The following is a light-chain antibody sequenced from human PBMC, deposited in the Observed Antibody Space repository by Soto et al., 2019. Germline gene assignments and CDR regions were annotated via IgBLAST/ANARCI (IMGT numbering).Light chain of an antibody. CDR3: QQANSFPIT. V-gene: IGKV1D-12*01. CDR2: AAS. Sequence: DSQMTQPPSSVSASVLPSFPIICRASQGIRSWLAWYQQKPGKAPKLLIYAASKSGVPSRFSGSGSGTDFTLTISSLQPEDFATYYCQQANSFPITFGQGTRLEIK. J-gene: IGKJ5*01. CDR1: QGIRSW.